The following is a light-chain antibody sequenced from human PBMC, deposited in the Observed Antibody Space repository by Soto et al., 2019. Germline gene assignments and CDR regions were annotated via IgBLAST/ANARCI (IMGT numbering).Light chain of an antibody. J-gene: IGKJ1*01. CDR3: QQYDASPPSWT. CDR2: RAF. CDR1: QSVSSGY. Sequence: EIVLTQSPGTLSLSPGERATLSCRSSQSVSSGYLAWYQQKPGQAPRLLIFRAFNRATGIPDRFSGSGSGTDFTLTISRLEPEDFAVYYCQQYDASPPSWTFGQGTKVEIK. V-gene: IGKV3-20*01.